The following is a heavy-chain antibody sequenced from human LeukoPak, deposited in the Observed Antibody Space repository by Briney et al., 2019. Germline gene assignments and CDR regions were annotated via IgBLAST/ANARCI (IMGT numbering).Heavy chain of an antibody. CDR1: GFTFSSYS. D-gene: IGHD2-2*01. CDR3: ARDKVPAAIPIDY. J-gene: IGHJ4*02. CDR2: ISSSSSYI. V-gene: IGHV3-21*01. Sequence: GGSLRLSCAASGFTFSSYSMNWVRQAPGKGLEWVSSISSSSSYIYYADSVKGRFTISRDNAKSSLYLQMNSLRAEDTVVYYCARDKVPAAIPIDYWGQGTLVTVSS.